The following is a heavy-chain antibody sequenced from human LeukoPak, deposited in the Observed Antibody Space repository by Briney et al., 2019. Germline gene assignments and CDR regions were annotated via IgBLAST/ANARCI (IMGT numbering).Heavy chain of an antibody. CDR2: IIPILGTA. CDR3: ARDRYYYDSSGYYHSYFDY. D-gene: IGHD3-22*01. J-gene: IGHJ4*02. Sequence: SVKVSCKASGGTFSSYAISWVRQAPGQGLEWMGGIIPILGTANYAQKFQGRVTITADESTSTAYMELSSLRSEDTAVYYCARDRYYYDSSGYYHSYFDYWGQGTLVTVSS. CDR1: GGTFSSYA. V-gene: IGHV1-69*13.